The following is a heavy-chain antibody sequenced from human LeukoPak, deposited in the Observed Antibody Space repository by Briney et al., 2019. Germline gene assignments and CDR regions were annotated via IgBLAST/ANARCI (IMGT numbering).Heavy chain of an antibody. Sequence: PGGSLRLSCAASGFTFSRYWMHWVRQAPGKGLVWVSRIKTDGTYTSYAESVKGRFTISRDNAKSTLYLQMNALRGEDTAVYYCASEEGGLDVWGQGTTVTVSS. CDR3: ASEEGGLDV. J-gene: IGHJ6*02. CDR1: GFTFSRYW. CDR2: IKTDGTYT. V-gene: IGHV3-74*01.